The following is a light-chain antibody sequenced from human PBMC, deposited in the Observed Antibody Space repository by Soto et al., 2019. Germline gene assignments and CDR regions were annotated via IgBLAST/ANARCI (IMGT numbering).Light chain of an antibody. CDR2: GAS. V-gene: IGKV3-15*01. J-gene: IGKJ2*01. CDR3: QQYDNWLPYT. CDR1: QSVSSN. Sequence: EIVMTQSPATLSVSPGERATLSCRASQSVSSNLAWYQQKPGQAPRLLIYGASTRATAIPARFSGSGSGNEFTPPISSLQSEDFAVYYCQQYDNWLPYTFGQGTKLEIK.